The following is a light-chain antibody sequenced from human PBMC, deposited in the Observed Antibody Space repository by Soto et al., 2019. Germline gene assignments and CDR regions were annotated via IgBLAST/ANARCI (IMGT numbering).Light chain of an antibody. CDR1: SSDVGGYNY. Sequence: QSALTQPASVSGSPGQSITISCTGTSSDVGGYNYVSWYQQHPGKAPKLMIYEVSNRPSGVSNRFYGSKSGNTASLPISGLQAEDEADYYCSSYTSSSTLLYVFGTGTKVTVL. J-gene: IGLJ1*01. V-gene: IGLV2-14*01. CDR2: EVS. CDR3: SSYTSSSTLLYV.